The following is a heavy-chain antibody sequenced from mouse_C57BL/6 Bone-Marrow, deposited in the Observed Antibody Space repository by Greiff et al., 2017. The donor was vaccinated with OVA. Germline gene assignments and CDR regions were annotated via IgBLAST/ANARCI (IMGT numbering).Heavy chain of an antibody. CDR3: ATNPYYYGSSPAWFAY. V-gene: IGHV1-81*01. Sequence: VKLVESGAELARPGASVKLSCKASGYTFTSYGISWVKQRTGQGLEWIGEIYPRSGNTYYNEKFKGKATLTADKSSSTAYMELRSLTSEDSAVYFCATNPYYYGSSPAWFAYWGQGTLVTVSA. CDR2: IYPRSGNT. CDR1: GYTFTSYG. D-gene: IGHD1-1*01. J-gene: IGHJ3*01.